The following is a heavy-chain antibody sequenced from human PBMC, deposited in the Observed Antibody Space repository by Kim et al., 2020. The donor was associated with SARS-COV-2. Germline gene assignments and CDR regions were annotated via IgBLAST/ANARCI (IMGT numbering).Heavy chain of an antibody. CDR3: ARSGYTYAAAFDY. CDR1: GGSISSSSYY. Sequence: SETLSLTCTVSGGSISSSSYYWGWIRQPPGKGLEWIGSINYSGSTYYNPSLKSRVTISVDTSKNQFYLNLSSVTATDTAVYYCARSGYTYAAAFDYWGQGTLVTVSS. D-gene: IGHD5-18*01. V-gene: IGHV4-39*01. J-gene: IGHJ4*02. CDR2: INYSGST.